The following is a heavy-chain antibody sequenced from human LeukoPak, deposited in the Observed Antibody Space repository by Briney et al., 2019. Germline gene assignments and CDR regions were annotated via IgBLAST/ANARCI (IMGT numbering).Heavy chain of an antibody. V-gene: IGHV4-59*10. J-gene: IGHJ6*03. D-gene: IGHD3-10*01. CDR3: ARGGAGSITMVRGVQLDYMDV. CDR2: IYTSGST. CDR1: GGSFSGYY. Sequence: PSETLSLTCAVYGGSFSGYYWSWIRQPAGTGLEWIGRIYTSGSTNYNPSLNSRVTMSVDTSKNQFSLKLSSVTAADTAVYYCARGGAGSITMVRGVQLDYMDVWGKGTTVTISS.